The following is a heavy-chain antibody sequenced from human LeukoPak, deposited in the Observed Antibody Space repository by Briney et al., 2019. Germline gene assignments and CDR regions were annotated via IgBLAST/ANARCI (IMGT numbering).Heavy chain of an antibody. CDR3: ARGKKIYKPLIAAAGWFDP. CDR1: GFTFSSYA. D-gene: IGHD6-13*01. V-gene: IGHV4-34*01. J-gene: IGHJ5*02. CDR2: INHSGST. Sequence: AGGSLRLSCAASGFTFSSYAMSWIRQPPGKGLEWIGEINHSGSTNYNPSLKSRVTISVDTSKNQFSLKLSSVTAADTAVYYCARGKKIYKPLIAAAGWFDPWGQGTLVTVSS.